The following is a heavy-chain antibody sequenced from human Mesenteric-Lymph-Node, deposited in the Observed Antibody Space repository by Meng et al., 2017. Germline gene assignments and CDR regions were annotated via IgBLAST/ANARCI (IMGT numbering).Heavy chain of an antibody. J-gene: IGHJ4*02. Sequence: QVQLQESGPGLVKPSQTLSLTCTVSGGSISSGDYYWSWIRQPPGKGLEWIGYIYNSGSTYYNPSLKSRVTISVDTSKNQFSLKLRFVTAADTAVYYCTTVFFLGYSGDDFDYWGQGTLVTVSS. V-gene: IGHV4-30-4*01. CDR1: GGSISSGDYY. CDR2: IYNSGST. D-gene: IGHD1-26*01. CDR3: TTVFFLGYSGDDFDY.